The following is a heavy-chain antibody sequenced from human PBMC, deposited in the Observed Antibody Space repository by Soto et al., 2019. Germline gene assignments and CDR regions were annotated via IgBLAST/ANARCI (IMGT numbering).Heavy chain of an antibody. J-gene: IGHJ2*01. CDR2: LYYTGTT. CDR1: GASISSGGYF. V-gene: IGHV4-31*03. CDR3: ARVGVVGASPSYWYFDL. D-gene: IGHD2-15*01. Sequence: QVHLQESGPGPVKPSQTLSLTCTLSGASISSGGYFWSWIRQFPGKGLEWIGDLYYTGTTSYNPSLMSRLVMSADTSKNQFSLSLTSVTVADTAIYYCARVGVVGASPSYWYFDLWGRGTQVTVSS.